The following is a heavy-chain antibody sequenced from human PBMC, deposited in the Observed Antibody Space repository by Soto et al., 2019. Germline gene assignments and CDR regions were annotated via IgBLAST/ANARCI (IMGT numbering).Heavy chain of an antibody. CDR3: ARAPNYYDYIWGSTTYYYYYYMDV. CDR1: GYTFTSYG. J-gene: IGHJ6*03. CDR2: ISAYNGNT. Sequence: ASVKVSCKASGYTFTSYGISWVRQAPGQGLEWMGWISAYNGNTNYAQKLQGRVTMTTDTSTSTAYMELRSLRSDDTAVYYCARAPNYYDYIWGSTTYYYYYYMDVWGKGTTVTVS. V-gene: IGHV1-18*01. D-gene: IGHD3-16*01.